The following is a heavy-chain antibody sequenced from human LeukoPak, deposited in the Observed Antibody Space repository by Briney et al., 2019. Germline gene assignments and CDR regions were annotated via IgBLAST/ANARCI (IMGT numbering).Heavy chain of an antibody. Sequence: GGSLRLSCAASGFTFSNAWMSWVRQAPGKGLEWVGRIKSKTDGGTTDYAAPVKSRFTISRVDSKNTLYVQMNSLKTEDTAVYYCTTGPYDYGSGTYYHWGQGTLVTVSS. D-gene: IGHD3-10*01. CDR3: TTGPYDYGSGTYYH. CDR1: GFTFSNAW. J-gene: IGHJ4*02. V-gene: IGHV3-15*01. CDR2: IKSKTDGGTT.